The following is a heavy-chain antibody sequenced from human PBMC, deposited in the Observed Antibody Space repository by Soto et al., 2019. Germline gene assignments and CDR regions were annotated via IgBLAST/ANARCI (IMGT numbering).Heavy chain of an antibody. V-gene: IGHV3-23*01. CDR3: AKEGIAVAGTRVPPGY. CDR2: ISGSGGST. J-gene: IGHJ4*02. CDR1: GFTFSSYA. D-gene: IGHD6-19*01. Sequence: SCAASGFTFSSYAMSWVRQAPGKGLEWVSAISGSGGSTYYADSVKGRFTISRDNSKNTLYLQMNSLRAEDTAVYYCAKEGIAVAGTRVPPGYWGQGTLVTVSS.